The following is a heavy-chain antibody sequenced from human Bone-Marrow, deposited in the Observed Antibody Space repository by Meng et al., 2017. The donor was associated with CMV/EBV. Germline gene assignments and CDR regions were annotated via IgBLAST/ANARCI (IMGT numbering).Heavy chain of an antibody. Sequence: GESLKISCTASGFTFGDYAMSWVRQAPGKGLEWVGFIRSKAYGGTTEYAASVKGRFTISRDDSKSIAYLQMNSLKTEDTAVYYCTRVCWERQTGLAYWGQGERVPVSS. CDR1: GFTFGDYA. D-gene: IGHD1-1*01. CDR2: IRSKAYGGTT. V-gene: IGHV3-49*04. J-gene: IGHJ4*02. CDR3: TRVCWERQTGLAY.